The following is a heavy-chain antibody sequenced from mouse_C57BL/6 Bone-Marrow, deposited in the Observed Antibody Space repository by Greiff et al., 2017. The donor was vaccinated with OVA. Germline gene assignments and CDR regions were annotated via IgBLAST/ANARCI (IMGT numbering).Heavy chain of an antibody. CDR2: IWSGGST. CDR1: GFSLTSYG. CDR3: AMYYYGSTPYWYFDV. V-gene: IGHV2-2*01. J-gene: IGHJ1*03. D-gene: IGHD1-1*01. Sequence: VQLQQSGPGLVQPSQSLSITCTVSGFSLTSYGVHWVRQSPGKGLEWLGVIWSGGSTDYNAAFISRLSISKDNSKSQVFFKMNSLQADDTAIYYCAMYYYGSTPYWYFDVWGTGTTVTVSS.